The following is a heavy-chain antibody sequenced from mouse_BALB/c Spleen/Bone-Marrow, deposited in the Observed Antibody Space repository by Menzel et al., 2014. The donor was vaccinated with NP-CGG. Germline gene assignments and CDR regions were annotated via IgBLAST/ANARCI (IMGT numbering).Heavy chain of an antibody. J-gene: IGHJ4*01. CDR2: INPSNGRT. D-gene: IGHD2-1*01. V-gene: IGHV1S81*02. Sequence: VQLQESGAELVKPGASVKLSCKASGYTFTSYWMHWVKQRPGHGLEWIGEINPSNGRTNYNEKFKSKATLTVDKSSSTAYMQLSSLTSEDSAVYYCARSYGNYYAMDYWGQGTSVTVSS. CDR3: ARSYGNYYAMDY. CDR1: GYTFTSYW.